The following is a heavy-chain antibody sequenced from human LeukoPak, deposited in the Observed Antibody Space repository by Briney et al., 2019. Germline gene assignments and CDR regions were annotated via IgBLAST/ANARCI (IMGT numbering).Heavy chain of an antibody. CDR1: GFTFSSYA. Sequence: GGSLRLSCAASGFTFSSYAMHWVRQAPGKGLEWVAVISYDGSNKYYADSVKGRFTISRDNSKNTLYLQMNSLRAEDTAVYYCAKSLKNYDFWSGYVEYFQHWGQGTLVTVSS. V-gene: IGHV3-30-3*01. D-gene: IGHD3-3*01. J-gene: IGHJ1*01. CDR3: AKSLKNYDFWSGYVEYFQH. CDR2: ISYDGSNK.